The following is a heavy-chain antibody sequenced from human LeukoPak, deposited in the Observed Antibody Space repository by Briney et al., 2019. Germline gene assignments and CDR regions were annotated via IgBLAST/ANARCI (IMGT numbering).Heavy chain of an antibody. J-gene: IGHJ3*02. D-gene: IGHD1-14*01. V-gene: IGHV4-59*12. CDR2: IYYSGST. CDR1: GGSISSYY. Sequence: SETLSLTCTVSGGSISSYYWSWIRQPPGKGLEWIGYIYYSGSTNYNPSLKSRVTISVDTSKNQFSLKLSSVTAADTAVYHCAREGYNRNVDAFDIWGQGTMVTVSS. CDR3: AREGYNRNVDAFDI.